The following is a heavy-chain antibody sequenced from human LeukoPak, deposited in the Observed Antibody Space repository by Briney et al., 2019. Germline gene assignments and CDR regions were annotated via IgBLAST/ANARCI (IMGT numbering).Heavy chain of an antibody. CDR2: IWYDGSNK. Sequence: GGSLRLSCAASGFSFSSYVMHWVRQAPGKGLEWLAVIWYDGSNKYYADSVKGRFTISRDNSKNTLFLQMNSLRAEDTAVYYCARDRYDILTGYYMYFDYWGQGSLVTVSS. D-gene: IGHD3-9*01. CDR1: GFSFSSYV. J-gene: IGHJ4*02. V-gene: IGHV3-33*01. CDR3: ARDRYDILTGYYMYFDY.